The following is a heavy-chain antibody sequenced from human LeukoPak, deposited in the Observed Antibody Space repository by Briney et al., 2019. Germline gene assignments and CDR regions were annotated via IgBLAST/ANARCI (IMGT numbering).Heavy chain of an antibody. J-gene: IGHJ6*03. CDR1: GYTFTSYD. V-gene: IGHV1-8*01. CDR2: MNPNSGNT. D-gene: IGHD5-18*01. CDR3: ARGPGYSYGRYYYNYYYMDV. Sequence: ASVKVSCKASGYTFTSYDINWVRQATGQGLEWMGWMNPNSGNTGYAQKFQGRVTMTRNTSISTAYMELSSLRSEDTAVYYCARGPGYSYGRYYYNYYYMDVWGKGTTVTVSS.